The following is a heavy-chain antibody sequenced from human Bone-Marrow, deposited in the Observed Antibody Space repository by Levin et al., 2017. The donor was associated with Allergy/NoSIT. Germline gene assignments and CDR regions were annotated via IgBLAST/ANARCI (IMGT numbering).Heavy chain of an antibody. J-gene: IGHJ4*02. CDR1: GFTVSNNY. D-gene: IGHD3-10*01. CDR3: ARHSGSYYIGGDY. Sequence: SGESLKISCAVSGFTVSNNYMSWIRQAPGKGLEWVSNIYSGGTTNYAGSVRGRYTISRDSSKNTLYLQMNSLRAEDTAVYYCARHSGSYYIGGDYWGQGTLVTVSS. V-gene: IGHV3-66*02. CDR2: IYSGGTT.